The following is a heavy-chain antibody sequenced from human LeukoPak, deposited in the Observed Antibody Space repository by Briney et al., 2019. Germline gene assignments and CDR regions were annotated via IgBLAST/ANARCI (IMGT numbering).Heavy chain of an antibody. CDR2: IYYSGST. D-gene: IGHD3-10*01. Sequence: SETLSLTCTVSGGSISSSSNYWGWIRQPPGKGLEWIGSIYYSGSTYYNSSLKSRVTISVDTSKNQFSLKLSSVTAADTSMYYCALLGQWFGERKDYFDYWGQGTLVTVSS. V-gene: IGHV4-39*01. CDR3: ALLGQWFGERKDYFDY. J-gene: IGHJ4*02. CDR1: GGSISSSSNY.